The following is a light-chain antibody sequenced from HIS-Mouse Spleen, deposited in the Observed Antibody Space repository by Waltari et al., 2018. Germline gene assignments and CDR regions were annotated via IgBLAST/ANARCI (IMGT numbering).Light chain of an antibody. CDR2: EDS. Sequence: SYELTQPPSVSVSPRQTARITCSGDAMPKNYAYWYQQKSGQAPVLVIYEDSKRPSVIPERFSGSSSGKMATLTISGAQVEDEADYYCYSTDSSGNHRVFGGGTKLTVL. V-gene: IGLV3-10*01. CDR1: AMPKNY. CDR3: YSTDSSGNHRV. J-gene: IGLJ2*01.